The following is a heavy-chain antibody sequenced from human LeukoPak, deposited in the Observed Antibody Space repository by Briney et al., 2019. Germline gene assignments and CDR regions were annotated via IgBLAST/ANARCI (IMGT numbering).Heavy chain of an antibody. J-gene: IGHJ6*03. CDR1: GGSISSYY. CDR3: ARGRSSSWYVIYYYYMDV. V-gene: IGHV4-59*12. Sequence: SETLSLTCTVSGGSISSYYWSWIRQPPGKGLEWIGYIYYSGSTNYNPSLKSRVTISVDTSKNQFSLKLSSVTAADTAVYYCARGRSSSWYVIYYYYMDVLGKGTTVTASS. CDR2: IYYSGST. D-gene: IGHD6-13*01.